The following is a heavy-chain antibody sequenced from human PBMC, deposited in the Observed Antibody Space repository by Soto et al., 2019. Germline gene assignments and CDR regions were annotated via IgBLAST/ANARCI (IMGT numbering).Heavy chain of an antibody. CDR1: GFTFSSYG. V-gene: IGHV3-33*01. CDR3: ARDLGVPAARGGAGSYYYYGMDV. Sequence: QVQLVESGGGVVQPGRSLRLSCAASGFTFSSYGMHWVRQAPGKGLEWVAVIWYDGSNKYYADSVKGRFTISRDNSKNTLYLQMNSLRAEDTAVYYCARDLGVPAARGGAGSYYYYGMDVWGQGTTVTVSS. J-gene: IGHJ6*02. CDR2: IWYDGSNK. D-gene: IGHD2-2*01.